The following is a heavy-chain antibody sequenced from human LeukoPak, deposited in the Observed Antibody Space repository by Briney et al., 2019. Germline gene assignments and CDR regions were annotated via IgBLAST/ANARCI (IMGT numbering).Heavy chain of an antibody. CDR3: AGSVPVAGTRGPGVGDY. D-gene: IGHD6-19*01. CDR1: GGSFSGYY. CDR2: INHSGST. V-gene: IGHV4-34*01. J-gene: IGHJ4*02. Sequence: SETLSLTCAVYGGSFSGYYWSWIRQPPGKGLEWVGEINHSGSTNYNPSLKSRVTISVDTSKNQFSLKLSSVPAADTAVYYCAGSVPVAGTRGPGVGDYWGQGTLVTVSS.